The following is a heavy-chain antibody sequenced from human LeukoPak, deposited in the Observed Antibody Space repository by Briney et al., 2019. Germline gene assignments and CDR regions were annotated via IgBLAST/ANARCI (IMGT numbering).Heavy chain of an antibody. D-gene: IGHD2-15*01. Sequence: GGSLRLSCGASGFAFSNYAMNWVRQAPGKGLECVSYIGSSSTTTYYTDSVKGRFTISRDNSKNTLYLQMNSLRAEDTAVYYCAVVAARIDYWGQGTLVTVSS. V-gene: IGHV3-48*01. CDR3: AVVAARIDY. CDR2: IGSSSTTT. CDR1: GFAFSNYA. J-gene: IGHJ4*02.